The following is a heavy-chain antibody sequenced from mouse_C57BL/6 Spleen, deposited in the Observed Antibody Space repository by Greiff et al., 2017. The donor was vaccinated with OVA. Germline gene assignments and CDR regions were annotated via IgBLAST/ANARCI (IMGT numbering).Heavy chain of an antibody. Sequence: LVAPSQSLSITCTVSGFSLTSYGVHWVRQPPGKGLEWLVVIWSDGSTTYNSALKSRLSISKDNSKSQVFLKMNSLQTDDTAMYYCARHKGYSNDAMDYWGQGTSVTVSS. J-gene: IGHJ4*01. D-gene: IGHD2-5*01. CDR1: GFSLTSYG. CDR2: IWSDGST. CDR3: ARHKGYSNDAMDY. V-gene: IGHV2-6-2*01.